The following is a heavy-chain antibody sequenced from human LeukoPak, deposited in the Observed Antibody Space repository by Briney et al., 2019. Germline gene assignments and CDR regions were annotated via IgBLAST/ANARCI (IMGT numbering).Heavy chain of an antibody. CDR3: ARGVPWWSSNWFDP. CDR1: GGSFSGYY. D-gene: IGHD2-15*01. J-gene: IGHJ5*02. Sequence: SETLSLTCAVYGGSFSGYYWSWIRQPPGKGLEWIGEINHSGSTNYNPSLKSRVTISVDTSKNQFSLKLSSVTAADTAVYYCARGVPWWSSNWFDPWGQGTLVTVSS. V-gene: IGHV4-34*01. CDR2: INHSGST.